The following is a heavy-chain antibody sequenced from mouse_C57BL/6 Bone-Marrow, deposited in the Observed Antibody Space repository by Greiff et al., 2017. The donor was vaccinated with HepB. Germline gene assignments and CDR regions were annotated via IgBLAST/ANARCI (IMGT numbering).Heavy chain of an antibody. Sequence: QVQLQQSGAELVRPGASVTLSCKASGYTFTDYEMHWVKQTPVHGLEWIGAIDPETGGTAYNQKFKGKAILTADKSSSTAYMELRSLTSEDSSVYYCTRCGPYGPLFDYWGQGTTLTVSS. D-gene: IGHD1-1*01. CDR1: GYTFTDYE. CDR3: TRCGPYGPLFDY. V-gene: IGHV1-15*01. J-gene: IGHJ2*01. CDR2: IDPETGGT.